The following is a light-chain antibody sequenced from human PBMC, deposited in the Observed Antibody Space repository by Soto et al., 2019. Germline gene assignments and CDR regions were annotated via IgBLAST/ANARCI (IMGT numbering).Light chain of an antibody. V-gene: IGLV6-57*01. CDR1: SGSIASYY. CDR3: QSYDSSNSWV. Sequence: FMLTQPHSVSESPGKTVTISCTRSSGSIASYYVQWYQQRPGSSPTTVIYEDTQRPSGVPDRFSGSIDSSSNSASLTISGLETEDEADYYCQSYDSSNSWVFGGGTKVTVL. J-gene: IGLJ3*02. CDR2: EDT.